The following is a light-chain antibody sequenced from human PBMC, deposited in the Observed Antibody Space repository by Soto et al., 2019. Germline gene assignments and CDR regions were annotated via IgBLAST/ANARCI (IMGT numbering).Light chain of an antibody. J-gene: IGKJ4*01. CDR3: MQRIEFPLT. V-gene: IGKV2-40*01. Sequence: DIVMTQTPLSLTVTPGEPASISCRSSQSLLDSDDGNTYLDWYLQKPGQSPQLLIYTVSYRASGVPDRSSGSGSGTDFTLKISRXEAEDVGVYYCMQRIEFPLTFGGGTKVDIK. CDR2: TVS. CDR1: QSLLDSDDGNTY.